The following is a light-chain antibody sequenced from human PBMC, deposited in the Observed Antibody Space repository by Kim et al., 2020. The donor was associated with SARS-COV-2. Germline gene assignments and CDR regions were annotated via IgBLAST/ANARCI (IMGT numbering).Light chain of an antibody. V-gene: IGKV3-11*01. J-gene: IGKJ4*01. CDR3: HQRYIWPPLT. CDR2: DTS. Sequence: EIVLTQSPATLSLSPGERATLSCRASQSVSSYLAWYQQKPGQAPRLLIYDTSNRATGIPARFSGSGSGTDFTLTISSLEPEDFAVYYCHQRYIWPPLTFGGGTKVDIK. CDR1: QSVSSY.